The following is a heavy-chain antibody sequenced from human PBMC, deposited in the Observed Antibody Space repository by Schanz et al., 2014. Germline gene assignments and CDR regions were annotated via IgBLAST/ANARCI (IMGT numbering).Heavy chain of an antibody. Sequence: QVQLRESGPGLVKPSETLSLTCTVSGVSISSHYWSWVRQAPGEGLEWIGYLSNSERAKYNPSLESRITMSLDTSKSQFSLHLRYVTAADTAVYYCATIPRGNIYGYFDYWGQGTLVTVSS. CDR3: ATIPRGNIYGYFDY. D-gene: IGHD5-18*01. J-gene: IGHJ4*02. CDR1: GVSISSHY. V-gene: IGHV4-59*11. CDR2: LSNSERA.